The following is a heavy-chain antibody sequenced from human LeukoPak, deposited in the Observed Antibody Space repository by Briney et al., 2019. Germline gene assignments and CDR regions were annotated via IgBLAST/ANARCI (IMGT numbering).Heavy chain of an antibody. CDR3: ARDQNRAFDI. Sequence: SETLSLTCTVSGGSISSYYWSWTRQPPGKGLEWIGYIFYSGSTNYNPSLKSRVTISVDTSKNQFFLKLSSVTAADTAVYYCARDQNRAFDIWGQGTMVTVSS. V-gene: IGHV4-59*01. CDR2: IFYSGST. CDR1: GGSISSYY. J-gene: IGHJ3*02.